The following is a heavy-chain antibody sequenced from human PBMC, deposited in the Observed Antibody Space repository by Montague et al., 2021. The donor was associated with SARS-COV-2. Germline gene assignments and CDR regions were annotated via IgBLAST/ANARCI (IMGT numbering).Heavy chain of an antibody. J-gene: IGHJ6*02. CDR1: GSTVSRNY. D-gene: IGHD1-26*01. Sequence: SLRLSCAASGSTVSRNYMGWVRQAPGKGLEWVSVIFGGGSTNYADSVKGRFTISRDISQNTLYLQMNSLRAEDMAVYYCAKGGTSYFYGMDVWGQGTTVAVSS. V-gene: IGHV3-66*01. CDR3: AKGGTSYFYGMDV. CDR2: IFGGGST.